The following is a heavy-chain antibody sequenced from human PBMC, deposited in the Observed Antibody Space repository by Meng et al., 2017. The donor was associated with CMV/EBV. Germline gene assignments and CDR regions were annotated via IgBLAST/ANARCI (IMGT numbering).Heavy chain of an antibody. CDR2: IIPILGIA. CDR1: GGTFSSYT. Sequence: SVKVSCKASGGTFSSYTISWVRQAPGQGLEWMGRIIPILGIANYAQKFQGRVTITADESTNTAHMELSSLRSEDTAVYYCARASVGSSSHPYFDYWGQGTLVTVSS. D-gene: IGHD6-6*01. CDR3: ARASVGSSSHPYFDY. V-gene: IGHV1-69*02. J-gene: IGHJ4*02.